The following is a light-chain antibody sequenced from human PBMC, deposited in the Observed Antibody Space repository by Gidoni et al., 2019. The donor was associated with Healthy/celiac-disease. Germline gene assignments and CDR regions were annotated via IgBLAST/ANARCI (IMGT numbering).Light chain of an antibody. Sequence: SYELTQPPSVSVSPGQTASITCSGDKLGDKYACWYQQKPGQSPVLVIYQDSKRPSGIPERLSGSNSGNTATLTISGTQAIDEADYYCQAWDSSYVFGTGTKVTV. CDR1: KLGDKY. J-gene: IGLJ1*01. V-gene: IGLV3-1*01. CDR3: QAWDSSYV. CDR2: QDS.